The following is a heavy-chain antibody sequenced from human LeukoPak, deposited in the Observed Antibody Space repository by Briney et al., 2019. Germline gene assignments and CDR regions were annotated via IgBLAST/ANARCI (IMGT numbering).Heavy chain of an antibody. J-gene: IGHJ4*02. CDR1: GFTFSSYS. D-gene: IGHD2-8*01. CDR3: ARDRVTCTNGVCYTIP. CDR2: ISSSSSYI. Sequence: GGSLRLSCAASGFTFSSYSMNWVRQAPGKGLEWVSSISSSSSYIYYADSVKGRFTISRDNAKNSLYLQMNSLRAEDTAVYYCARDRVTCTNGVCYTIPWGQGTLVTVSS. V-gene: IGHV3-21*01.